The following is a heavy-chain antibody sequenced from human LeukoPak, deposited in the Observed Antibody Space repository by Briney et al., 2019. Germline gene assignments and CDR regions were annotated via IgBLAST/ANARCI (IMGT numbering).Heavy chain of an antibody. Sequence: SETLSLTCTVSGGSISDYYWSWIRQPPGRGLEWIGYVFYSGSTTYNPSLKSRVTISVDTSKNQFSLKLSSVTAADTAVYYCARGVYIAAAQYGYWGQGTLVTVSS. CDR1: GGSISDYY. J-gene: IGHJ4*02. CDR2: VFYSGST. D-gene: IGHD6-13*01. CDR3: ARGVYIAAAQYGY. V-gene: IGHV4-59*01.